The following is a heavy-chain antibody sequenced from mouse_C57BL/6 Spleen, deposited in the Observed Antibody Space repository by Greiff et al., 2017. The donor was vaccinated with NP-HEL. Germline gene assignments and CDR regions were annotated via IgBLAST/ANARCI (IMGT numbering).Heavy chain of an antibody. CDR3: ARYEFNYLVY. D-gene: IGHD2-12*01. CDR2: IYPGDGDT. Sequence: QVQLQQSGPELVKPGASVKISCKASGYAFSSSWMNWVKQRPGKGLEWIGRIYPGDGDTNYNGKFKGKATLTADKSSSTAYMQLSSLTSEDSAVYFSARYEFNYLVYWGQGTAPTVSS. J-gene: IGHJ2*01. CDR1: GYAFSSSW. V-gene: IGHV1-82*01.